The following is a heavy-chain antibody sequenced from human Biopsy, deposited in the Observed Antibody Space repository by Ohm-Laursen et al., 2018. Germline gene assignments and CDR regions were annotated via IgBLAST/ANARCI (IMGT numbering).Heavy chain of an antibody. Sequence: VTLSLTCTVSGDSVTKYYWSWIRQPPGKGLEWIGHIYYSVMTNYNPSLQSRVSISVDTSRNQVSLTLSSVTAADTAVYYCARDSGILNYGNFKYYHYYGMDVWGQGTKVTVSS. CDR2: IYYSVMT. CDR3: ARDSGILNYGNFKYYHYYGMDV. V-gene: IGHV4-59*02. CDR1: GDSVTKYY. D-gene: IGHD4-11*01. J-gene: IGHJ6*02.